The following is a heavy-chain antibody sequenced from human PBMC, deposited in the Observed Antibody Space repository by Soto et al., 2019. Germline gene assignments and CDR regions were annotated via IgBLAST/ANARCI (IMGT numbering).Heavy chain of an antibody. Sequence: SETLSLTCTVSGGSISSSSYYWGWIRQPPGKGLEWIGSIYYSGSTYYNPSLKSRVTISVDTSKNQFSLKLSSVTAADTAVYYCARRLLLWFGELSAFDYRGQGTLVTVSS. D-gene: IGHD3-10*01. V-gene: IGHV4-39*01. CDR1: GGSISSSSYY. CDR2: IYYSGST. CDR3: ARRLLLWFGELSAFDY. J-gene: IGHJ4*02.